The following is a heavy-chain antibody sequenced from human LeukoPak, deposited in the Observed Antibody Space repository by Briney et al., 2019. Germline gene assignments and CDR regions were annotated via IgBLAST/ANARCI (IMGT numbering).Heavy chain of an antibody. CDR1: GGSISSRSYS. V-gene: IGHV4-39*07. D-gene: IGHD2-8*01. CDR2: MYYTGNT. CDR3: AKGYTNGVNQEVWLDP. J-gene: IGHJ5*02. Sequence: SETLSLTCTVSGGSISSRSYSWGWIRQPPGKGLEWIGSMYYTGNTDYNPSLKSRLTMSVYTSKNQFSLKLSSVTAADTAVYFCAKGYTNGVNQEVWLDPWGQGTLVTVSS.